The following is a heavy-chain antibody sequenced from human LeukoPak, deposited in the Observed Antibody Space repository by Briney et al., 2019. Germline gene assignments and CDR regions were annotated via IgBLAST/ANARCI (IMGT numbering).Heavy chain of an antibody. V-gene: IGHV3-23*01. D-gene: IGHD4-17*01. CDR2: ISGSGGST. CDR3: AKGQGVQGYGDYLRGRWLFDY. Sequence: PGGSLRLSCAASGFTFSSYAMSWVRQAPGKGLEWVSAISGSGGSTYYADSVKGRFTISRDNSKNTLYLQMNSLRAEDTAVYYCAKGQGVQGYGDYLRGRWLFDYWGQGTLVTVSS. CDR1: GFTFSSYA. J-gene: IGHJ4*02.